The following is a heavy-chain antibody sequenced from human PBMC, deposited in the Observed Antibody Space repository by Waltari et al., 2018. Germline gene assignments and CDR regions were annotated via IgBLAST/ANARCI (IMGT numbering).Heavy chain of an antibody. J-gene: IGHJ4*02. CDR2: YYNSWNT. CDR1: GDSINNTPDY. CDR3: ATDTPGNYYKQWVH. V-gene: IGHV4-39*01. D-gene: IGHD3-10*01. Sequence: QLQLQESGPGLVKPSETLSLTCTVSGDSINNTPDYWGWIRQPPGKGLEWVGSYYNSWNTYYNPSLKSRLTIAADTSNNQFSLQITSVTAADAAVYFCATDTPGNYYKQWVHWGRGILVTVSS.